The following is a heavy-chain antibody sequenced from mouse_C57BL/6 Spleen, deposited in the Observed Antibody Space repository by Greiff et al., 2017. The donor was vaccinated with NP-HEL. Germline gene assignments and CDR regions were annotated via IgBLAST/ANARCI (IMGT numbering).Heavy chain of an antibody. CDR1: GYTFTSYW. Sequence: VQLQQPGAELVKPGASVKLSCKASGYTFTSYWMHWVKQRPGQGLEWIGMIHPNSGSTNYNEKFKSKATLTVDKSSSTAYMQLSSLTSEDSAVYYCARGGYDYVYFDYWGQGTTLTVSS. CDR2: IHPNSGST. J-gene: IGHJ2*01. D-gene: IGHD2-4*01. V-gene: IGHV1-64*01. CDR3: ARGGYDYVYFDY.